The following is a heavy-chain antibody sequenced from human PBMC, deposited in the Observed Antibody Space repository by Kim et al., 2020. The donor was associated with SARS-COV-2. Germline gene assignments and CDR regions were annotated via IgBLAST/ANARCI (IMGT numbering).Heavy chain of an antibody. J-gene: IGHJ5*02. D-gene: IGHD3-9*01. CDR2: VNHNGDT. V-gene: IGHV4-34*01. Sequence: SQTLSLTCAVYGGSFSGYYWSWIRQPPGRGLEWIGEVNHNGDTNYNPSLKNRVTISLGTSKTQFSLKLNSVTTADMAVYYCATLRYFDVPWGQGTLVTVSS. CDR3: ATLRYFDVP. CDR1: GGSFSGYY.